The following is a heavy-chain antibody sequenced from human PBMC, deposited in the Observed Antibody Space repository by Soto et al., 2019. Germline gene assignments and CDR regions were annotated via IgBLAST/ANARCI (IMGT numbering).Heavy chain of an antibody. V-gene: IGHV1-46*01. CDR1: GDTLTNYY. CDR3: ASSSGDCLAH. D-gene: IGHD2-21*02. J-gene: IGHJ4*02. Sequence: SVKVSCKASGDTLTNYYMHWVRQAPGQGVEWVGIINPNDGSTIYAQKFQGRVTMTRDTSTSTVYMELSSLTSADTAVYCCASSSGDCLAHWGQGTLVTVSS. CDR2: INPNDGST.